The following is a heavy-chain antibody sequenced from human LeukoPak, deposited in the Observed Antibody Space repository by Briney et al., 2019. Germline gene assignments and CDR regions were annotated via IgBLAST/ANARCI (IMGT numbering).Heavy chain of an antibody. CDR3: ARRIAAAGVGIVY. CDR2: MNPDSGNT. D-gene: IGHD6-13*01. Sequence: GAAVKVSCKASGHTFTSYDINWGRLATGQGLGLMGWMNPDSGNTGYAQKLQGRVTMTRKPSIRTAYMELSSLTSEDTAVYYCARRIAAAGVGIVYWGQGTLVTVSS. V-gene: IGHV1-8*01. CDR1: GHTFTSYD. J-gene: IGHJ4*02.